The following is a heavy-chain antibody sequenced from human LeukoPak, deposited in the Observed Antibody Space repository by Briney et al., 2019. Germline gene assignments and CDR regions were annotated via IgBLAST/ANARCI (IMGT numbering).Heavy chain of an antibody. Sequence: ASVKVSCKASGYTFTGYYMYWVRQAPGQGLEWMGWINPNTGGTNYAQKFQDRVTMTRDTSINTAYMELSRLTSDDTAVYCCAIIVAAIRGFDYWGQGTLVTVSS. D-gene: IGHD5-12*01. CDR3: AIIVAAIRGFDY. V-gene: IGHV1-2*02. CDR2: INPNTGGT. CDR1: GYTFTGYY. J-gene: IGHJ4*02.